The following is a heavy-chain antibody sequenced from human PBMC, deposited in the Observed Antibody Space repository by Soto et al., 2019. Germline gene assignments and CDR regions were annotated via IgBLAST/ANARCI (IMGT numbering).Heavy chain of an antibody. CDR3: TKHLSNGSPDY. V-gene: IGHV3-23*01. CDR1: GFTFSSYT. Sequence: GGSLRLSCAASGFTFSSYTMNWVRQAPGKGLEWVSLISGSSGGTYYADSVKGRFTISRDNAKNTLYLQMNSLRAEDTAVFYCTKHLSNGSPDYWGQGTLVTVSS. D-gene: IGHD2-8*01. CDR2: ISGSSGGT. J-gene: IGHJ4*02.